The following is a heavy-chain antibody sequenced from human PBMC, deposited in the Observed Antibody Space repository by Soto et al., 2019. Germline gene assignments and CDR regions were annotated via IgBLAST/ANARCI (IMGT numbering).Heavy chain of an antibody. J-gene: IGHJ5*01. CDR2: VSGDGKST. CDR1: GFNFSKFA. D-gene: IGHD3-22*01. Sequence: GGSLRLSCAASGFNFSKFAMTWFRRAPGKGLEWLAAVSGDGKSTYYADSANGRFPISRDNSRNTVSLLLTSLRVDDTALYYCCKTTSFYFDNGPLLFSWGHGTLVTVSS. V-gene: IGHV3-23*01. CDR3: CKTTSFYFDNGPLLFS.